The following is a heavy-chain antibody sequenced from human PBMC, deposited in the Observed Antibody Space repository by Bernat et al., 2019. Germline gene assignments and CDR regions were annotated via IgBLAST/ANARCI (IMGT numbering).Heavy chain of an antibody. V-gene: IGHV3-66*02. CDR3: ARGSTLDYVWGTRYRLIND. D-gene: IGHD3-16*01. J-gene: IGHJ4*02. CDR2: IYSVGST. CDR1: GFTVSSNY. Sequence: EVQLEESGGGLVQPGGSLRLSCAASGFTVSSNYMSWVRQAPGKGLEWVSVIYSVGSTYYADAVMGRFIISRDNSKNTLYPQMNSLRAENTAVYYCARGSTLDYVWGTRYRLINDWGQGTLVTVSS.